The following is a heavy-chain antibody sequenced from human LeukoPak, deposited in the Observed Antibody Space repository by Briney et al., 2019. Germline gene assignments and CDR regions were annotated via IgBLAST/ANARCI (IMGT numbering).Heavy chain of an antibody. D-gene: IGHD4-17*01. Sequence: GGSLRLSCAASGFTFSSYAMSWVRQAPGKGLGWVSAISGSGGSTYYADSVKGRFTISRDNSKNTLYLQMNSLRAEDTAVYYCAKASSGMTTVTSSIDYWGQGTLVTVSS. CDR1: GFTFSSYA. V-gene: IGHV3-23*01. CDR2: ISGSGGST. J-gene: IGHJ4*02. CDR3: AKASSGMTTVTSSIDY.